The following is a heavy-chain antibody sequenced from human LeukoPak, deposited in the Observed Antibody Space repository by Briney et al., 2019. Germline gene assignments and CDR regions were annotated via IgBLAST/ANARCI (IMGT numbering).Heavy chain of an antibody. V-gene: IGHV3-23*01. J-gene: IGHJ6*02. Sequence: GGSLRLSCAASGFTFSSYAMTWVRQARGKGLEWVSGISGRGVSTYHADSVRGRFNISSDNSKNTLYLQMNSLRAEDSAVYYCAREEWTTVTPYYYYGMDVWGQGTTVTVSS. CDR2: ISGRGVST. CDR1: GFTFSSYA. D-gene: IGHD4-17*01. CDR3: AREEWTTVTPYYYYGMDV.